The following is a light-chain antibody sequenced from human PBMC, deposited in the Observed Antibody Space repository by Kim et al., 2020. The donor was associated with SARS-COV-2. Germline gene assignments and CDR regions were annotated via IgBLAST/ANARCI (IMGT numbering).Light chain of an antibody. V-gene: IGLV3-9*01. CDR1: NIGSKT. J-gene: IGLJ2*01. CDR2: RDY. Sequence: SYELTQPLSVSVALGQTARITCGGNNIGSKTVHWYQQKPGHAPVLVIYRDYNRLSGIPERFPGSNSGNTATLTISRAQGGEEADSYCRVWDRSTVVFGGG. CDR3: RVWDRSTVV.